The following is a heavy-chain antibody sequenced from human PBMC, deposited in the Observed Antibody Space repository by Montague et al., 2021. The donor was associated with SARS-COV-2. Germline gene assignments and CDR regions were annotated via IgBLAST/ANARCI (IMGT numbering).Heavy chain of an antibody. V-gene: IGHV4-38-2*02. CDR2: IYHSGST. CDR3: VGEKAGGLRNVFDI. CDR1: GFSIGSGDY. Sequence: SETLSLTCTVSGFSIGSGDYWGWCRQPPGKGLEWMGSIYHSGSTYYNPSPQSRLTMSIATSTNQLSLRLTSVTAADTAVFFCVGEKAGGLRNVFDIWGQGTTVTVSS. J-gene: IGHJ3*02.